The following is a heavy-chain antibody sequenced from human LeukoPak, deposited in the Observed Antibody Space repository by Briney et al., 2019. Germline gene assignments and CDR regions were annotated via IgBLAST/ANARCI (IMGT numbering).Heavy chain of an antibody. V-gene: IGHV3-9*01. Sequence: GGSLRLSCAASGFTFDDYAMHWVRQAPGKGLEWVSGISWNSGSIGYADSVKGRFTISRDNAKNSLYLQMNSLRAEDTAVYYCARDLQQLVRYYGMDVWGQGTTVTVSS. J-gene: IGHJ6*02. CDR3: ARDLQQLVRYYGMDV. CDR1: GFTFDDYA. CDR2: ISWNSGSI. D-gene: IGHD6-13*01.